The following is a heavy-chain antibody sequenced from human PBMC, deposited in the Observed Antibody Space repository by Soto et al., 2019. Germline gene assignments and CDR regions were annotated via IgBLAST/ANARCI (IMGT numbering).Heavy chain of an antibody. CDR2: ISGSTGKT. V-gene: IGHV3-23*01. D-gene: IGHD3-10*01. J-gene: IGHJ6*02. CDR3: AKNRGSGGPYYYNMEV. CDR1: GFTFRTYA. Sequence: PGGSRRLSCAASGFTFRTYAMSWVRQAPGKGLEWVSVISGSTGKTYYADSVKGRFTISRDNSKNTLSLQMNSLRGEDTAVYFCAKNRGSGGPYYYNMEVWGQGTMVTVSS.